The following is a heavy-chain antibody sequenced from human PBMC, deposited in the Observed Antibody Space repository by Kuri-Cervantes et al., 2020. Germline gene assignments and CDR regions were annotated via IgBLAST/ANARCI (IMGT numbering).Heavy chain of an antibody. CDR1: GGSISSYY. CDR3: ARARWLVQDAFDI. CDR2: IYYSGST. J-gene: IGHJ3*02. D-gene: IGHD6-19*01. Sequence: SETLSLTCTVSGGSISSYYWSWIRQPPGKGLEWIGYIYYSGSTNYNPSLKSRVTISVDTSKNQFSLKLSSVTAADTAVYYCARARWLVQDAFDIWGQGTKVTVSS. V-gene: IGHV4-59*13.